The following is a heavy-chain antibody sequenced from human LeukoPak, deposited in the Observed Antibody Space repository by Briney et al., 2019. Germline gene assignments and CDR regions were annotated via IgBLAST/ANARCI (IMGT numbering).Heavy chain of an antibody. V-gene: IGHV4-4*02. CDR2: VHLNGAT. CDR1: GGSITTTNW. CDR3: TRESGAFSPFGF. Sequence: SGTLSLTCAVSGGSITTTNWWSWVRQPPGKGLEWIGEVHLNGATNYNPSLESRFSMSIDKSNNHLSLEVTSVTAADTAMYYCTRESGAFSPFGFWGQGILVTVSS. D-gene: IGHD1-26*01. J-gene: IGHJ4*02.